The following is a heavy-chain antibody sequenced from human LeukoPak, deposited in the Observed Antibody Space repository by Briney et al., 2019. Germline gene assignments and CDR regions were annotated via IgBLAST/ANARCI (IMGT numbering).Heavy chain of an antibody. D-gene: IGHD6-13*01. CDR3: AREPELSGYSSSWLPFDY. J-gene: IGHJ4*02. CDR1: GYTFTSYG. CDR2: ISAYNGNT. Sequence: GASVKVSCKASGYTFTSYGITWVRQAPGQGLEWMGWISAYNGNTNYAQKLQGRVTMTTDTSTSTAYMELRSLRSDDTAVYYCAREPELSGYSSSWLPFDYWGQGTLVTVSS. V-gene: IGHV1-18*01.